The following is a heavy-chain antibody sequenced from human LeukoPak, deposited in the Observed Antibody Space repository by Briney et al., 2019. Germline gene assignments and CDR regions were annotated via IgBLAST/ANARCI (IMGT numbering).Heavy chain of an antibody. CDR3: AREGTGEDDYFDY. CDR1: GGSISSYY. J-gene: IGHJ4*02. D-gene: IGHD7-27*01. CDR2: IYYSGRT. V-gene: IGHV4-59*01. Sequence: SETLSLTCTVSGGSISSYYWSWIRQPPGKGLEWIGYIYYSGRTNYNPSLKSRVTISVDTSKNQFSLKLSSVTAADTAVYYCAREGTGEDDYFDYWGQGTLVTVSS.